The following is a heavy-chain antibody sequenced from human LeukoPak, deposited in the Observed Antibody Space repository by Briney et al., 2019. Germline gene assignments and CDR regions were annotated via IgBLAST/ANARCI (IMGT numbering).Heavy chain of an antibody. Sequence: GASVKVSCKASGYTFTSYDINWVRQATGQGLEWMGWMNPNSGNTGYAQKFQGRVTITRDTSASTAYMELSSLRSEDTAVYYCARDKTTVTYYAFDIWGQGTMVTVSS. CDR1: GYTFTSYD. J-gene: IGHJ3*02. CDR2: MNPNSGNT. D-gene: IGHD4-17*01. V-gene: IGHV1-8*01. CDR3: ARDKTTVTYYAFDI.